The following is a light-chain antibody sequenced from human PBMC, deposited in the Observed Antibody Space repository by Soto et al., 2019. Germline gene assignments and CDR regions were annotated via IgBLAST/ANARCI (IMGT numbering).Light chain of an antibody. CDR1: SSDIGAGHG. Sequence: QSVLTQSPSVSGAPGQRVTISCTGGSSDIGAGHGVHWYQQLPGTAPKLLIYDDTNRPSGVPDRFSGSKAGTSASLAITGLQAADVGDDYGHSYDSSQTALVFGGATKLTVL. CDR2: DDT. CDR3: HSYDSSQTALV. V-gene: IGLV1-40*01. J-gene: IGLJ3*02.